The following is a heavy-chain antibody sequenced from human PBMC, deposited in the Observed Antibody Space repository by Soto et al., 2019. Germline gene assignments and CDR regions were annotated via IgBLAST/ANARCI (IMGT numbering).Heavy chain of an antibody. J-gene: IGHJ6*02. CDR2: INPSGGST. Sequence: QVQLVQSGAESKTPGASVKVSCKASQYNFTNYCVHWVRQAPGQGLEWMGVINPSGGSTKYAQRFRGRLTMTRVTSTNTVYIDLRSLRPEDTAVYFCARALYDTDSVPVGAESRYYVMDVWGRGTTVTVSS. D-gene: IGHD3-22*01. V-gene: IGHV1-46*01. CDR3: ARALYDTDSVPVGAESRYYVMDV. CDR1: QYNFTNYC.